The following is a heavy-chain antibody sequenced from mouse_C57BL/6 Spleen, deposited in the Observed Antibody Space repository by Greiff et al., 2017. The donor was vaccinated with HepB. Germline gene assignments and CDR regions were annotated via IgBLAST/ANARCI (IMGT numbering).Heavy chain of an antibody. J-gene: IGHJ4*01. CDR1: GFTFSSYA. CDR2: ISSGGDYI. CDR3: TNFPNYYGSSYEAMDY. Sequence: EVKLVESGEGLVKPGGSLKLSCAASGFTFSSYAMSWVRQTPEKRLEWVAYISSGGDYIYYADTVKGRFTISRDNARNTLYRQMSSLKSEDTAMYYCTNFPNYYGSSYEAMDYWGQGTSVTVSS. D-gene: IGHD1-1*01. V-gene: IGHV5-9-1*02.